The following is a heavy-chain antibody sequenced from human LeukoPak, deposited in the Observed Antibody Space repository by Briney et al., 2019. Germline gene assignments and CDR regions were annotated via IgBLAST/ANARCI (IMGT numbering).Heavy chain of an antibody. CDR1: GYSFTTYW. Sequence: GESLKTSCKGSGYSFTTYWIGWVRQMPGKGLEWMGIIHPGESDTRYSPSFQGQVTISADKSISTASLQWSSLKASDTAMYYCARFIAGRGFDYWGQGTLVTVSS. D-gene: IGHD6-13*01. J-gene: IGHJ4*02. CDR2: IHPGESDT. CDR3: ARFIAGRGFDY. V-gene: IGHV5-51*01.